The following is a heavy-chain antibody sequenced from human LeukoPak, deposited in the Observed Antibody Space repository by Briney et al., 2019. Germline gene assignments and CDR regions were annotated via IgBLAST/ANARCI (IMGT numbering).Heavy chain of an antibody. D-gene: IGHD3-10*01. Sequence: SETLSLTCTASGYSISSGYYWGWIRQPPGKGLEWIGSIYHSGSTYYNPSLKSRVTISVDTSKNQFSLKLSSVTAADTAVYYCARGRITMVRGVFPFDYWGQGTLVTVSS. CDR1: GYSISSGYY. CDR3: ARGRITMVRGVFPFDY. V-gene: IGHV4-38-2*02. CDR2: IYHSGST. J-gene: IGHJ4*02.